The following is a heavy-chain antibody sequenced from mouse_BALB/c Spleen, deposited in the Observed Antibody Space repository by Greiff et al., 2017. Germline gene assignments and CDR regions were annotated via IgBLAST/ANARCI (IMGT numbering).Heavy chain of an antibody. V-gene: IGHV5-6-5*01. J-gene: IGHJ3*01. CDR1: GFTFSSYA. CDR2: ISSGGST. CDR3: AREGYYDYPWFAY. D-gene: IGHD2-4*01. Sequence: EVMLVESGGGLVKPGGSLKLSCAASGFTFSSYAMSWVRQTPEKRLEWVASISSGGSTYYPDSVKGRFTISRDNARNILFLQMSSLRSEDTAMYYCAREGYYDYPWFAYWGQGTLVTVSA.